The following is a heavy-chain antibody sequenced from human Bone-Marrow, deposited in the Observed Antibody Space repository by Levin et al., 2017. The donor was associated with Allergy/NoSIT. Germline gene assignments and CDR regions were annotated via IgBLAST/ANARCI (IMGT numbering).Heavy chain of an antibody. CDR1: GGSVENYH. CDR3: AASSIVGATVTFDC. CDR2: MRSSGST. D-gene: IGHD1-26*01. V-gene: IGHV4-59*02. J-gene: IGHJ4*02. Sequence: SETLSLICSVSGGSVENYHWSWIRQTPGKGLEWIGYMRSSGSTNYNPSLTSRASISVDTSKKQVSLIISSMTAADTAVYYCAASSIVGATVTFDCWGQGTLASVSS.